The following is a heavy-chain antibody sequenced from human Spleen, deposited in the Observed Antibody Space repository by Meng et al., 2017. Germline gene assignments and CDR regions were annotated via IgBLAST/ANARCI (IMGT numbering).Heavy chain of an antibody. Sequence: GESLKISCKASGYNFPNYWIAWVRQMPGKGLELMGIIYPGDSDVVYSSSFQGQVTISADKSITTAYLQWSTLKPSDTAIYYCARPSASSGYYYDLLYWGQGTLVTVSS. CDR1: GYNFPNYW. CDR2: IYPGDSDV. J-gene: IGHJ4*02. D-gene: IGHD3-22*01. V-gene: IGHV5-51*01. CDR3: ARPSASSGYYYDLLY.